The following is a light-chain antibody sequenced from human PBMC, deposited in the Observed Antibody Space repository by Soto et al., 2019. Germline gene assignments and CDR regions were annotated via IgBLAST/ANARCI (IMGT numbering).Light chain of an antibody. Sequence: QSVLTQPPSVSGAPGQRVTISCTGSSSNIGAGYDLHWYQQLPGTAPKLLIYGNSNRPSGVPDRFSGSKSGTSASLAITGLQAEDEADYYCQSYASSLSGWVFGGGTKLTVL. J-gene: IGLJ3*02. V-gene: IGLV1-40*01. CDR3: QSYASSLSGWV. CDR1: SSNIGAGYD. CDR2: GNS.